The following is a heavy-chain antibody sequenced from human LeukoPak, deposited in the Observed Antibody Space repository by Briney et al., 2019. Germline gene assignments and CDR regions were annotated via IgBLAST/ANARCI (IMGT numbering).Heavy chain of an antibody. CDR3: ARDANGDEEDDALDV. CDR1: GGSISSSSYY. D-gene: IGHD4-17*01. V-gene: IGHV4-39*02. J-gene: IGHJ3*01. CDR2: IFYSGST. Sequence: SETLSLTCTVSGGSISSSSYYWGWIRQPPGKGLEWIGSIFYSGSTYYNPSLQSRVTISVDTSKNQFSLKLSSVTAADTAVYFCARDANGDEEDDALDVWGQGTLVTVSS.